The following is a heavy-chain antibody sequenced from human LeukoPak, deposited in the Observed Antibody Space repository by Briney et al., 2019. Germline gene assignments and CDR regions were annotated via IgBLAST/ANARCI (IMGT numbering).Heavy chain of an antibody. CDR3: ARSSSSYSEGDY. Sequence: GGSLRLSCAASGFTFSSYGMHWVRQAPGKGLEWVAVIWYDGSNKYYADSVKGRFTISRDNSKNTLYLQMNSLRAEDTAVYYCARSSSSYSEGDYWGQGTLVAVSS. CDR2: IWYDGSNK. D-gene: IGHD6-13*01. V-gene: IGHV3-33*01. J-gene: IGHJ4*02. CDR1: GFTFSSYG.